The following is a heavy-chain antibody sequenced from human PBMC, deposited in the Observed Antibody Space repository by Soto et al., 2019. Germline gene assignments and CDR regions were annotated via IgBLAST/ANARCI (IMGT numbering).Heavy chain of an antibody. Sequence: SSVKVSCKASGGTFSSYAISWVRQAPGQGLEWMGGIIPIFGTANYAQKFQGRVTITADESTSTAYMELSSLRSEDTAVYYCARYGTGYYYYYGMDVWGQGTTVTVSS. CDR2: IIPIFGTA. D-gene: IGHD1-1*01. V-gene: IGHV1-69*13. J-gene: IGHJ6*02. CDR3: ARYGTGYYYYYGMDV. CDR1: GGTFSSYA.